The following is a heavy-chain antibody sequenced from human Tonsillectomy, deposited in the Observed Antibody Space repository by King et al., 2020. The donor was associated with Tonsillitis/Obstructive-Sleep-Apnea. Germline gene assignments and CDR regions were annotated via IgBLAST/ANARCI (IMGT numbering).Heavy chain of an antibody. CDR1: GGSISSYY. J-gene: IGHJ6*03. CDR2: IYYSGST. CDR3: ARRXXVTXXYYXXX. Sequence: QLQESGPGLVKPSETLSLTCTVSGGSISSYYWSWIRQPPGKGLEWIGYIYYSGSTNYNTSLKSRVTISVDTSKNQFSLKLSSVTAADTAVYYCARRXXVTXXYYXXXWGXXXTVTVS. D-gene: IGHD4-11*01. V-gene: IGHV4-59*08.